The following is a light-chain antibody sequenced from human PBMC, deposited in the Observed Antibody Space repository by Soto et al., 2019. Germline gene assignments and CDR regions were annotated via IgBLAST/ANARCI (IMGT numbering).Light chain of an antibody. V-gene: IGLV2-8*01. CDR3: SSYAGSNTWV. CDR2: EFS. CDR1: SSDIGAYNY. Sequence: QSVLTQPPSASGSPGQSVTISCTGTSSDIGAYNYVSWYQQHPGKAPKLMIYEFSKRSSGVPDRFSGSKSGNAASLTVSGLQAEDESYYYCSSYAGSNTWVFGGGTKLTVL. J-gene: IGLJ3*02.